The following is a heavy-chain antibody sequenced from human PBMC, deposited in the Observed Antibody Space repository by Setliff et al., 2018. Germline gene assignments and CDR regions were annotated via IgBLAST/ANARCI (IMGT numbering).Heavy chain of an antibody. CDR3: ARAEYYYGSGSFHPYYMDV. Sequence: LSLTCTVSGGSISSSSYYWGWVRQPPGKGLEWIGSIYYSGSTYYNPSLKSRVTISVDTSKNQFSLKLSSVTAADTAVYYCARAEYYYGSGSFHPYYMDVWGQGTTVTVSS. D-gene: IGHD3-10*01. CDR2: IYYSGST. V-gene: IGHV4-39*07. CDR1: GGSISSSSYY. J-gene: IGHJ6*03.